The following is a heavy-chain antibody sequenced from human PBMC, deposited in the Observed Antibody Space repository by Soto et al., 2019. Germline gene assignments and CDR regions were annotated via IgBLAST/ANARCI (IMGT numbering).Heavy chain of an antibody. D-gene: IGHD6-13*01. V-gene: IGHV3-74*01. CDR1: GFTFSRYW. J-gene: IGHJ4*02. CDR3: VRDSRDSSSWDY. CDR2: INTDGSST. Sequence: GGSLILSCAASGFTFSRYWMHWVRQAPGEGVVWVSRINTDGSSTNYADSVKGRFSISRDNVKDTLYLQMNSLRAEDTAVYYCVRDSRDSSSWDYWGQGTLVTVSS.